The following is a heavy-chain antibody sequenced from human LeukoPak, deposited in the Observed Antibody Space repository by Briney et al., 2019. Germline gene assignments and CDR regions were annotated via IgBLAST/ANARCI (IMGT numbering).Heavy chain of an antibody. CDR3: AIMHGYYDGSGYWVQ. D-gene: IGHD3-22*01. CDR2: ITPNADRT. Sequence: PGGSLRLSCAASGFSFSSYAMRWARQAPGKGLEWVSFITPNADRTSYADSVEGRFTISRDNPRNTLYMQMNSLRDEDTALYYCAIMHGYYDGSGYWVQWGQGTLVTVSS. V-gene: IGHV3-23*01. J-gene: IGHJ1*01. CDR1: GFSFSSYA.